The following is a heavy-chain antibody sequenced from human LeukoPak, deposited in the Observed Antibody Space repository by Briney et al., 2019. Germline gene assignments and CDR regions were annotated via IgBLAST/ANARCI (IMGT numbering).Heavy chain of an antibody. J-gene: IGHJ5*02. V-gene: IGHV3-53*01. CDR2: IYSGGST. D-gene: IGHD3-10*02. Sequence: PGGSLRLSCAASGFTVSSNYMSWVRQAPGKGLEWASVIYSGGSTYYADSVKGRFTISRDNSKNTLYLQMNSLRAEDTAVYYCARVGYDVGFDPWGQGTLVTVSS. CDR3: ARVGYDVGFDP. CDR1: GFTVSSNY.